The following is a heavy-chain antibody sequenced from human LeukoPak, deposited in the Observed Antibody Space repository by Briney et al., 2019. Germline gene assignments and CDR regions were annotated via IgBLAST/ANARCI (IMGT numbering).Heavy chain of an antibody. CDR3: ARPYSSGWSYYFDY. D-gene: IGHD6-19*01. V-gene: IGHV4-34*01. CDR1: GGSFSGYY. Sequence: PSETLSLTCAVYGGSFSGYYWSWIRQPPGKGLEWIGEINHSGSTNYNPSLKSRVTISVDTSKNQFSLKLSSVTAADTAVYYCARPYSSGWSYYFDYWGQGTLVTVSS. J-gene: IGHJ4*02. CDR2: INHSGST.